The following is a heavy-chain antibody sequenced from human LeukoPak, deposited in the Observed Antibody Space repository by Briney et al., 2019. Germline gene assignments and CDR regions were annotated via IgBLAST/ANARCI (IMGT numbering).Heavy chain of an antibody. Sequence: RSETLSLTCPVSGGSISNYYWSWIRQPAGKGLEWIGRIYTSGSTNYNPSLKSRVTLSVDTSKNQFSLKLSSVTAADTAVYYYARDSGYCSSTSCREVWGQGTLVTVSS. V-gene: IGHV4-4*07. CDR1: GGSISNYY. D-gene: IGHD2-2*01. CDR2: IYTSGST. CDR3: ARDSGYCSSTSCREV. J-gene: IGHJ4*02.